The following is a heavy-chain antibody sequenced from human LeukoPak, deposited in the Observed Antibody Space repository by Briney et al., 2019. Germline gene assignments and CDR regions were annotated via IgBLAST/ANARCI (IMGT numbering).Heavy chain of an antibody. V-gene: IGHV4-59*01. J-gene: IGHJ4*02. CDR2: IYYSGST. CDR1: GGSISSYY. D-gene: IGHD3-10*01. CDR3: AKARYYYGSGSYYIDY. Sequence: PSETLSLTCTVSGGSISSYYWSWIRQPPGKGLEWIGYIYYSGSTNYNPSLKSRVTISVDTSKNQFSLKLSSVTAADTAVYYCAKARYYYGSGSYYIDYWGQRTLVTVSS.